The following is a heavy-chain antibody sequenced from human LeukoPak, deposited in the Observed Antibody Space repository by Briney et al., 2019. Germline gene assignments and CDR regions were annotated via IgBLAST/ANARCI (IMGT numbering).Heavy chain of an antibody. CDR3: ARDRNGILFDN. J-gene: IGHJ4*02. D-gene: IGHD1-1*01. V-gene: IGHV4-59*01. CDR1: GVSISTSY. Sequence: PSETLSLTCTVSGVSISTSYWSWIRQPPGKGLEWIGYIFYSGSTYYNPSLKSRVTISLDTSKTQFSLKLSSVPAADTAVYYCARDRNGILFDNWGQGTLVTVSS. CDR2: IFYSGST.